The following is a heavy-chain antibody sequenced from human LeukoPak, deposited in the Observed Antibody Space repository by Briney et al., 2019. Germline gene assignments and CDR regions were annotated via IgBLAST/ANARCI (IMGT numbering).Heavy chain of an antibody. CDR1: GYTFTSYG. J-gene: IGHJ6*02. CDR3: ARDCSGGSCYNGMDV. V-gene: IGHV1-18*01. Sequence: GASVKVSCKASGYTFTSYGISWVRQAPGQGLEWMGWISAYNGNTNYAQKLQGRVTMTTDTSTSTAYMELRSLRSDDTAVYYSARDCSGGSCYNGMDVWGQGTTVTVSS. CDR2: ISAYNGNT. D-gene: IGHD2-15*01.